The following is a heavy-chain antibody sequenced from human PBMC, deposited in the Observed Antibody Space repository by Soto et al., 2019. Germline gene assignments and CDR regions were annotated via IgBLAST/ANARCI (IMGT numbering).Heavy chain of an antibody. V-gene: IGHV4-34*01. J-gene: IGHJ4*02. CDR3: ARSRFRGGYNL. Sequence: QVQLRHWGAGLLKPSETLSLTCAVYGGPFSGYYWIWIRQPPGKGLEWIGEINDSGSTNYNPSLNSRVTISVETSKTQFSLKLSSVTAADTAVYYCARSRFRGGYNLWGQGNLVTVSS. D-gene: IGHD5-12*01. CDR1: GGPFSGYY. CDR2: INDSGST.